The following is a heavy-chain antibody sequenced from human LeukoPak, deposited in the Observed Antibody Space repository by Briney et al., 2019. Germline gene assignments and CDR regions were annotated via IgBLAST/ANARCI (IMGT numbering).Heavy chain of an antibody. V-gene: IGHV1-2*02. Sequence: GASVKVSCKASGFTFTNYYMHWVRQAPGQGLEWMGWINPNSGGTNYAQKFQGRVTMTRDTSISTAYMELSRLRSDDTAVYYCARGPLYSSSWYGYFDYWGQGTLVTVSS. CDR1: GFTFTNYY. D-gene: IGHD6-13*01. J-gene: IGHJ4*02. CDR3: ARGPLYSSSWYGYFDY. CDR2: INPNSGGT.